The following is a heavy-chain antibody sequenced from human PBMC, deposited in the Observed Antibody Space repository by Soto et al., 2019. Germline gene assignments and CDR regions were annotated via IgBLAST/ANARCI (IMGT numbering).Heavy chain of an antibody. V-gene: IGHV3-33*01. CDR1: GFTFSSYG. D-gene: IGHD6-13*01. Sequence: QVQLVESRGGVVQPGRSLRLSCAASGFTFSSYGMHWVRQAPGKGLEWVAVIWYDGSNRYYADSVKGRFTISRDNSKNTLYLQMNSLRAEDTAVYYCARDHLAAAGTDYWGQGTLVTVSS. J-gene: IGHJ4*02. CDR2: IWYDGSNR. CDR3: ARDHLAAAGTDY.